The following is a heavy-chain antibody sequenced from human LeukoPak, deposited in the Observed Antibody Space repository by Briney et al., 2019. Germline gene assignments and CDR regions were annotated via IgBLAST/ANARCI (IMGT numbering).Heavy chain of an antibody. Sequence: ASVKVSCKASGYTFTSYYMHWVRQAPGQGLEWMGWINPNSGGTNYAQKFQGRVTMTRDTSISTAYMELDRLTSDDTAVYYCARLIAAADDFDYWGQGTLVTVSS. J-gene: IGHJ4*02. CDR3: ARLIAAADDFDY. V-gene: IGHV1-2*02. CDR1: GYTFTSYY. D-gene: IGHD6-13*01. CDR2: INPNSGGT.